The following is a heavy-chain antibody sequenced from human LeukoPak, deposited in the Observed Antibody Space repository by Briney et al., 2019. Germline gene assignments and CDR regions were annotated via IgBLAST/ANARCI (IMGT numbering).Heavy chain of an antibody. J-gene: IGHJ4*02. CDR3: ARGGRWLQSGLNY. Sequence: PSETLSLTCTVSGGSISRYYWSWIRQPPGKGLEWIGYIYYSGSTNYNPSLKSRVTISVDTSKNQLSLKLSSVTAADTAVYYCARGGRWLQSGLNYWSQGTLVTVSS. CDR1: GGSISRYY. D-gene: IGHD5-24*01. CDR2: IYYSGST. V-gene: IGHV4-59*01.